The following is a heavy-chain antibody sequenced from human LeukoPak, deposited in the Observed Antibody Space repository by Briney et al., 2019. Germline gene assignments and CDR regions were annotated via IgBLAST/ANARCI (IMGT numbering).Heavy chain of an antibody. V-gene: IGHV1-8*03. Sequence: ASVKVSCKASGYTFTSYDINWVRQATGQGLEWMGWMNPNSGNTGYAKKFQGRVTITRDTSISKAYMELSSLSSEDTAVYYCARDYSPYYYDSSGYSSDVFDMWGQGTLVTVSS. CDR3: ARDYSPYYYDSSGYSSDVFDM. CDR1: GYTFTSYD. J-gene: IGHJ3*02. D-gene: IGHD3-22*01. CDR2: MNPNSGNT.